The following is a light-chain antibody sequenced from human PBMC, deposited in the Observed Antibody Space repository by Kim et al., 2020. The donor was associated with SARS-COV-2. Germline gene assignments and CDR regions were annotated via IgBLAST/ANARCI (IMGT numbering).Light chain of an antibody. CDR3: QQYSHWPPYT. V-gene: IGKV3-15*01. CDR2: GAS. J-gene: IGKJ2*01. Sequence: IVMTQSPATLSVSPGERVTLSCRASQSVDTNLAWYQQKPGQAPRLLLYGASTRATDIPARFSGGGSGTEFTLIISSLQSEDFAVYYCQQYSHWPPYTFGQGTKVDIK. CDR1: QSVDTN.